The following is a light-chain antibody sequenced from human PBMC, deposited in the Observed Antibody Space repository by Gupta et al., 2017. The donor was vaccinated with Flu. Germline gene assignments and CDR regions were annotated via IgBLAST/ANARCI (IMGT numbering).Light chain of an antibody. CDR3: QQYAHSPLT. V-gene: IGKV3-20*01. CDR2: GDS. Sequence: ERGTLSCRASQNLRSSTLAWYQQKPGQAPSLLSYGDSRRATGIPDRFSGSGSGTDFTLTISRLEPEDFAVYYCQQYAHSPLTFGGGTKVEIK. J-gene: IGKJ4*01. CDR1: QNLRSST.